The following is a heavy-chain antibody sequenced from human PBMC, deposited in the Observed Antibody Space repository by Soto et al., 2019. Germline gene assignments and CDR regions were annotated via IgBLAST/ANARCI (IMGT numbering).Heavy chain of an antibody. V-gene: IGHV1-69*13. J-gene: IGHJ6*02. CDR3: ARDRSRHYYGMDV. CDR1: GGTFSSYA. CDR2: IIPISGTA. Sequence: ASVKVSCKASGGTFSSYAISWVRQAPGQGLEWMGGIIPISGTANYAQKFQGRVTITADESTSTAYMELSSLRSEDTAVYYCARDRSRHYYGMDVWGQGTTVTVSS. D-gene: IGHD6-13*01.